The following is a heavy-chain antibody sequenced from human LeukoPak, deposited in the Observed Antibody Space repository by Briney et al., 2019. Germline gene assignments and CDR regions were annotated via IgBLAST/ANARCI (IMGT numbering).Heavy chain of an antibody. CDR3: AEDNDYSQNWFDP. Sequence: SETLSLTCTVSSGSISSHYWSWIRQPPGKGLEWIGYIYYSGSTNYNPSLKSRVTISVDTSKNQFSLKLSSVTAADTAVYYCAEDNDYSQNWFDPWGQGTLVTVSS. CDR2: IYYSGST. CDR1: SGSISSHY. J-gene: IGHJ5*02. D-gene: IGHD4-11*01. V-gene: IGHV4-59*11.